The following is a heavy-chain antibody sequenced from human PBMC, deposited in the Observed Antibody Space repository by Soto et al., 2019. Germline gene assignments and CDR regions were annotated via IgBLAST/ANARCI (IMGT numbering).Heavy chain of an antibody. J-gene: IGHJ5*02. CDR2: IYYTGKT. D-gene: IGHD2-2*01. CDR3: GRDLTSNANCIDP. V-gene: IGHV4-31*03. Sequence: TLSLTCSVSGDPLHIGGYYWTWIRQRPGEGLEWMGYIYYTGKTYYNPSLESRPTMSVDRSKNQFSLKLNSVTAADTAVYYCGRDLTSNANCIDPWGQGTLVTVSS. CDR1: GDPLHIGGYY.